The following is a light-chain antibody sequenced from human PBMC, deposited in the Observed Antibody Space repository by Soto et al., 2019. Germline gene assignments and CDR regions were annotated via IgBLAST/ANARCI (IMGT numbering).Light chain of an antibody. J-gene: IGLJ3*02. Sequence: QSALTQPASVSGSPGQSITISCTGTSSDVGSYNYVSWYQQHPGKAPKLMIYEVRNRPSGVSDRFSGSKSGKTASLTIFGLQAEDEADYYCAAWDDGLNGWLFGGGTKLTVL. CDR2: EVR. V-gene: IGLV2-14*01. CDR3: AAWDDGLNGWL. CDR1: SSDVGSYNY.